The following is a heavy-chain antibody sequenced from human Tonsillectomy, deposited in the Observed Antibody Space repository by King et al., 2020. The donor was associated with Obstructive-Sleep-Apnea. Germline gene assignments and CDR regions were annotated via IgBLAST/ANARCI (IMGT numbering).Heavy chain of an antibody. V-gene: IGHV2-5*01. Sequence: ITLKESGPTLVKPTQTLTLTCTFSGFSLSTSGVGVGWIRQPQGKALDCFPLIYWNENKRYSLSLKSRLTITKNTSKNKVVLTMTKMDPVDTATYYCAHSLRSFDWSFDYWGQGTLVTVSS. CDR1: GFSLSTSGVG. CDR2: IYWNENK. CDR3: AHSLRSFDWSFDY. J-gene: IGHJ4*02. D-gene: IGHD3-9*01.